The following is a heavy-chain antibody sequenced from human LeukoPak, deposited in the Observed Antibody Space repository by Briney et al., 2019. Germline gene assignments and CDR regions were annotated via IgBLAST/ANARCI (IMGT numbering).Heavy chain of an antibody. CDR1: GGSFSGYY. CDR3: ASHYCSGGSCPNNWFDP. V-gene: IGHV4-34*01. Sequence: PSETLSLPCAVYGGSFSGYYWSWLRQPPGKGLEWIGEINHSGSINYNTSLKSRVTISVDKSKNQFFRKLSSVTAADTAVYYCASHYCSGGSCPNNWFDPWGQGTLVTVSS. CDR2: INHSGSI. D-gene: IGHD2-15*01. J-gene: IGHJ5*02.